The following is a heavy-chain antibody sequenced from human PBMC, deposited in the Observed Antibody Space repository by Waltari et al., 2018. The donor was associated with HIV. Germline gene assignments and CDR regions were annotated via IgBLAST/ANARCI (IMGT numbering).Heavy chain of an antibody. J-gene: IGHJ4*02. CDR1: GITVSSNY. CDR2: IYSGGST. D-gene: IGHD3-3*01. Sequence: EVQLVESGGGLIQPGGSLRLSCAASGITVSSNYMTWVRQAPGKGLERVAFIYSGGSTYYADSVKCRFTISRDNSKNTLYLQMNSLRAEDTAVYYCARARTYYDFWSGNYSPDYFDYWGQGTLITVSS. V-gene: IGHV3-53*01. CDR3: ARARTYYDFWSGNYSPDYFDY.